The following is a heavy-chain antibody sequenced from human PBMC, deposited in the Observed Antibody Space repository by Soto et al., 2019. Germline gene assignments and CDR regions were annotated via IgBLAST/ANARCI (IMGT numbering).Heavy chain of an antibody. Sequence: ASVKVSCKASGYTFTSYYMHWVRQAPGQGLEWMGIINPSGGSTSYAQKFQGRVTMTRDTSTSTVYMELSSPRSEDTAVYYCARDYLQLRYFDWSPKTLAAFDIWGQGTMVTVSS. J-gene: IGHJ3*02. V-gene: IGHV1-46*03. CDR2: INPSGGST. CDR3: ARDYLQLRYFDWSPKTLAAFDI. D-gene: IGHD3-9*01. CDR1: GYTFTSYY.